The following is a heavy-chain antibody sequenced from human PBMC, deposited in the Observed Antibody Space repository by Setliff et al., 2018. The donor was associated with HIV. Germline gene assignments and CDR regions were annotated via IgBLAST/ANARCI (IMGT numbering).Heavy chain of an antibody. J-gene: IGHJ2*01. V-gene: IGHV7-4-1*02. CDR1: GYTFTSYA. CDR2: INAGNGNP. D-gene: IGHD2-2*01. Sequence: GASVKVSCKASGYTFTSYAMHWVRQAPGQRLEWMGWINAGNGNPTYAQGFTGRFVFSLDTSVSTAYLQISSLKAEDTAVYYCARLRGDTSSYWYFDLWGRGTLVTVSS. CDR3: ARLRGDTSSYWYFDL.